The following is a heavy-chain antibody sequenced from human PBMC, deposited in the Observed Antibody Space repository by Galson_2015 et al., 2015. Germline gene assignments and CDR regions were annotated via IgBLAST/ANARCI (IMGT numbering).Heavy chain of an antibody. J-gene: IGHJ3*02. CDR2: ISYDGGNK. D-gene: IGHD3-22*01. CDR1: GFTFSSYA. CDR3: ARDKTLPNYYDSSGYRPAWAFDI. V-gene: IGHV3-30-3*01. Sequence: SLRLSCAASGFTFSSYAMHWVRQAPGKGLEWVAVISYDGGNKYYADSVKGRFTISRDNSKNTLYLQMNSLRAEDTAVYYCARDKTLPNYYDSSGYRPAWAFDIWGQGTMVTVSS.